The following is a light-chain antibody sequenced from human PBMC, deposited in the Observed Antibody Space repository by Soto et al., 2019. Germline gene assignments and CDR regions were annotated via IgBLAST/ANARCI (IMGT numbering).Light chain of an antibody. CDR2: AAS. J-gene: IGKJ5*01. Sequence: GDSVTITCRATQGISSFLAWYQQKPGKAPKLLIYAASSLQSGVPSRFSGSGFGTDFTLTISSLQPEDSAIYYCQQADTFPITFGQGTRLEIK. CDR1: QGISSF. CDR3: QQADTFPIT. V-gene: IGKV1D-12*01.